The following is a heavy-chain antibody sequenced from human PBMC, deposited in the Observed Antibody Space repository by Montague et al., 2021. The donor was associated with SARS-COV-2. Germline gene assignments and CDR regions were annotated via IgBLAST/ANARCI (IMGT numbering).Heavy chain of an antibody. V-gene: IGHV5-51*01. J-gene: IGHJ3*01. CDR2: IYPGDSDT. Sequence: QSGAEVEKSGESLKISCKGSGYSFTSYWIGWVRQMPGKGLEWMGIIYPGDSDTRYSPSFQGQVTISADKSISTAYLQWSSLKASDTTMYYCARRRGLEGYYYNSGSYAFDVWGQGTMVTVSS. CDR1: GYSFTSYW. D-gene: IGHD3-10*01. CDR3: ARRRGLEGYYYNSGSYAFDV.